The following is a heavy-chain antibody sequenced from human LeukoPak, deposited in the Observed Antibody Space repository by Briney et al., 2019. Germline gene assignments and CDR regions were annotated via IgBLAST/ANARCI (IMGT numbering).Heavy chain of an antibody. J-gene: IGHJ5*02. V-gene: IGHV3-48*01. CDR2: ISSTSSTI. CDR1: GFTFSSYT. Sequence: GGSLRLSCAASGFTFSSYTMNWVRQAPGKGLEWVSYISSTSSTIYYAASVKGRFIISRDNAKNSLYLQMNSLRAEDKAVYYCARDRSVRSSIVVAGGFDPWGQGTLVTVSS. CDR3: ARDRSVRSSIVVAGGFDP. D-gene: IGHD6-13*01.